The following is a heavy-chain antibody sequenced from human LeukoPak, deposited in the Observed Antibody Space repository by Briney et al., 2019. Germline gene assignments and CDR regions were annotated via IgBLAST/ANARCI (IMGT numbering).Heavy chain of an antibody. CDR1: GGSFSGYY. Sequence: PSETLSLTCAVYGGSFSGYYWSWIRQPPGKGLEWIGEINHSGSTNYNPSLKSRVTISVGTSKNQFSLKLSSVTAADTAVYCCARGLVFGYWGQGTLVTVSS. CDR2: INHSGST. D-gene: IGHD3-10*02. V-gene: IGHV4-34*01. J-gene: IGHJ4*02. CDR3: ARGLVFGY.